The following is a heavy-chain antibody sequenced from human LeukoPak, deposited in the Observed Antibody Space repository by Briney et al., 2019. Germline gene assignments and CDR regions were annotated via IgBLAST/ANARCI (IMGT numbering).Heavy chain of an antibody. V-gene: IGHV3-23*01. J-gene: IGHJ4*02. Sequence: GGSLRLSCAASGFTFTSFAMSWVRQAPGKGLEWVSAISGRGGTTDYADSVKGRFTISRDNSKNTLYLQMNSLRAEDTAVYYCANSASGTRPEYWGQGTLVTVSS. CDR1: GFTFTSFA. CDR3: ANSASGTRPEY. D-gene: IGHD1-1*01. CDR2: ISGRGGTT.